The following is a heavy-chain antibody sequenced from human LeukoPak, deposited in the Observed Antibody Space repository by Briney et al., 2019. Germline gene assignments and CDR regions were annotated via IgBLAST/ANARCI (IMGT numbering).Heavy chain of an antibody. CDR2: IYTSGST. V-gene: IGHV4-4*07. CDR3: ARDLIQYNWNDAGAFDI. D-gene: IGHD1-1*01. J-gene: IGHJ3*02. CDR1: GGSISSYY. Sequence: NPSETLSLTCTVSGGSISSYYWGWIRQPAGKGLEWIGRIYTSGSTNYNPSLKSRVTMSVDTSKNQFSLKLSSVTAADTAVYYCARDLIQYNWNDAGAFDIWGQGTMVTVSS.